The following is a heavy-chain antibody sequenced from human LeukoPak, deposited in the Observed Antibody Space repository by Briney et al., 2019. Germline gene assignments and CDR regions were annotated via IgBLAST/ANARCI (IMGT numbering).Heavy chain of an antibody. V-gene: IGHV1-69*05. J-gene: IGHJ6*03. Sequence: ASVKVSCKASGGTFSSYAISWVRQAPGQGLEWMGGVIPIFGTANYAQKFQGRVTITTDESTSTAYMELSSLRSEDTAVYYCARGGYRTNGVCHYYYYYMDVWGKGTTVTVSS. CDR2: VIPIFGTA. CDR3: ARGGYRTNGVCHYYYYYMDV. CDR1: GGTFSSYA. D-gene: IGHD2-8*01.